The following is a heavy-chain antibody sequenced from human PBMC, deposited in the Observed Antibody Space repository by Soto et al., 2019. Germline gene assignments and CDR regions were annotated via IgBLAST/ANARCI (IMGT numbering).Heavy chain of an antibody. CDR3: AKDRYCSGASCYGDFDY. Sequence: QVQLVESGGGVVQPGRSLRLSCAASGFTFSSYGMHWVRQAPGKGLEWVAVIWYNGSDKKYADSVKGRFTISRDNSEKTLYLQMNSLRAEDTAVYYCAKDRYCSGASCYGDFDYWGQGTLVTVSS. V-gene: IGHV3-33*06. CDR1: GFTFSSYG. D-gene: IGHD2-15*01. J-gene: IGHJ4*02. CDR2: IWYNGSDK.